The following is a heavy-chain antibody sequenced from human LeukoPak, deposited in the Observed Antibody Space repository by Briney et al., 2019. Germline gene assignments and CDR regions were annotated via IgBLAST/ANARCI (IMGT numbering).Heavy chain of an antibody. D-gene: IGHD2-2*03. V-gene: IGHV5-10-1*01. CDR2: IDPSDSYT. Sequence: GESLQISCQGSGYSFTSYWISWVRQMPGKGLGWMGRIDPSDSYTNYSPSFQGHITISADKSISTAYLQWSSLKASDTAMYYCARHGDCSSTSCPNNYYYYYGMDVWGQGTTVTVSS. J-gene: IGHJ6*02. CDR3: ARHGDCSSTSCPNNYYYYYGMDV. CDR1: GYSFTSYW.